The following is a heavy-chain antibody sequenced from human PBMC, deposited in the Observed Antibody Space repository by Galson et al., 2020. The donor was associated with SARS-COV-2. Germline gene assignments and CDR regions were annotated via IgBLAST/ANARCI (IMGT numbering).Heavy chain of an antibody. CDR2: NSYEGSIK. V-gene: IGHV3-30*18. Sequence: HAGGSLRLSCVASGFTLRNYGMHWVRQAPGKGLEWVAFNSYEGSIKYYVESVKGRFTISRDNSKNTLFLQMNSLKADDTAVYYCAKGATDFDYWGQETLVTVSS. J-gene: IGHJ4*02. CDR3: AKGATDFDY. D-gene: IGHD1-26*01. CDR1: GFTLRNYG.